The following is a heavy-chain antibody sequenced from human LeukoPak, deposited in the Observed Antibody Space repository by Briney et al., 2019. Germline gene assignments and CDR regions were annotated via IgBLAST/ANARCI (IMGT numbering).Heavy chain of an antibody. V-gene: IGHV4-61*08. D-gene: IGHD3-16*02. J-gene: IGHJ4*02. CDR3: ARTQSQSGSYRYYFGY. CDR2: IYYIRNT. Sequence: AETLSLTCTVSGASVDSAGYYWSWIRQPPGGGLEWIGYIYYIRNTNYNPSLKSRVTMSLDPSKNQFSLKLNSVTAADTAVYYCARTQSQSGSYRYYFGYWGQGTLVTVSS. CDR1: GASVDSAGYY.